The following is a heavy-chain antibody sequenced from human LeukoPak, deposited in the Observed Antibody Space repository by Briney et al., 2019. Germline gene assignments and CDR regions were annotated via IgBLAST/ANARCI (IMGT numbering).Heavy chain of an antibody. Sequence: GGSLRLSCAASGFTFSSYAMSWVRQAPGKGLEWVSAISGSGGSTYYADSVKGRFTISRDNSKNTLYLQMNSLRAEDTALYYCAKDYGDYVSDYYYGMDVWGQGTTVTVSS. CDR1: GFTFSSYA. J-gene: IGHJ6*02. D-gene: IGHD4-17*01. CDR2: ISGSGGST. V-gene: IGHV3-23*01. CDR3: AKDYGDYVSDYYYGMDV.